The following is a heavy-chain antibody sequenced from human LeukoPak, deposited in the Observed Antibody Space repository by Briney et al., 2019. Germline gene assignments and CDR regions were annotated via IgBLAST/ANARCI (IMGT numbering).Heavy chain of an antibody. CDR3: GGVARTAMASYYYYYMDV. CDR2: IYYSGST. V-gene: IGHV4-39*01. Sequence: KPSETLSLTCTVSGGSISSSSYYWGWLRQPPGKGLEWIGRIYYSGSTYYNPSLKSRVTISVDTSKNQFSLKLSSVTAADTAVYYCGGVARTAMASYYYYYMDVWGKGTTVTVSS. CDR1: GGSISSSSYY. D-gene: IGHD5-18*01. J-gene: IGHJ6*03.